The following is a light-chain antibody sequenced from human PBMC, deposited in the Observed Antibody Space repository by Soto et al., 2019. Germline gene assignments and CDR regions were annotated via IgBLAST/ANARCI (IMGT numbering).Light chain of an antibody. CDR1: QGISSY. CDR2: AAS. V-gene: IGKV1-8*01. CDR3: QQYSNWWT. Sequence: IRMTQSPSSPSASAGDRVTITCRASQGISSYLAWYQQKPGKAPRLLIYAASTLQSGVPSRFSGIGSGTDFTLTISCMKSEDFAVYYCQQYSNWWTFGQGTKVDIK. J-gene: IGKJ1*01.